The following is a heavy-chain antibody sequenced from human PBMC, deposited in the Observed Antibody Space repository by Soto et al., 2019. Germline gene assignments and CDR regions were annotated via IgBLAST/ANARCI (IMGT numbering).Heavy chain of an antibody. D-gene: IGHD6-19*01. V-gene: IGHV3-30*18. CDR3: AKDRLMAYYYYYGMDV. J-gene: IGHJ6*02. CDR2: ISYDGSNK. Sequence: GCLRLSWAASGFTFSSYGMHGVRQAPGKGLEWVAVISYDGSNKYYADSVKGRFTISRDNSKNTLYLQMNSLRAEDTAVYYCAKDRLMAYYYYYGMDVWGQGTTVTVSS. CDR1: GFTFSSYG.